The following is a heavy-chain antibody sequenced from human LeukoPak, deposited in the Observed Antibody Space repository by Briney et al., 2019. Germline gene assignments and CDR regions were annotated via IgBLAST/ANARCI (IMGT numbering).Heavy chain of an antibody. CDR3: AKDQRIAVAGTADY. V-gene: IGHV3-48*03. J-gene: IGHJ4*02. D-gene: IGHD6-19*01. CDR2: ISSSGSTI. Sequence: PGGSLRLSCAASGFTFSSYEMNWVRQAPGKGLEWVSYISSSGSTIYYADSVKGRFTISRDNAKNSLYLQMNSLRAEDTAVYYCAKDQRIAVAGTADYWGQGTLVTVSS. CDR1: GFTFSSYE.